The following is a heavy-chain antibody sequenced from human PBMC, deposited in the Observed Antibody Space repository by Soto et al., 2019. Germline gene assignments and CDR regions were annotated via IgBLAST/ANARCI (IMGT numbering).Heavy chain of an antibody. V-gene: IGHV1-69*01. CDR2: IIPFLSAT. CDR3: ARGEDDYGDFGSMDV. J-gene: IGHJ6*02. Sequence: QVQLVQSGAEVKKPGSSVKVSCRASGGHFDRFALSWLRQAHGQGLEWMGGIIPFLSATTYAHKFQGRVTITADESANTLSLELRSLTSDDTAVYYCARGEDDYGDFGSMDVWGQGTSVTVSS. CDR1: GGHFDRFA. D-gene: IGHD4-17*01.